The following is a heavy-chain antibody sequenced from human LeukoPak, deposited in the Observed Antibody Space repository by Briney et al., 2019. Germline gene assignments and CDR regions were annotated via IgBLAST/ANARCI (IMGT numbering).Heavy chain of an antibody. CDR1: GFTFSSYW. J-gene: IGHJ6*03. CDR3: AKDKVYDFWSGYWEWGPRDYMDV. CDR2: ISGSGGST. D-gene: IGHD3-3*01. V-gene: IGHV3-23*01. Sequence: GGSLRLSCAASGFTFSSYWMSWVRQAPGKGLEWVPAISGSGGSTYYADSVKGRFTISRDNSKNTLDLQMNSLRAEDRAVYYCAKDKVYDFWSGYWEWGPRDYMDVWGKGTTVTVSS.